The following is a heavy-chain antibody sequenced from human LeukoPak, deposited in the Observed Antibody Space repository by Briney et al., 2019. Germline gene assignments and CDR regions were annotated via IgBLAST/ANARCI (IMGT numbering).Heavy chain of an antibody. J-gene: IGHJ4*02. Sequence: GASVKVSCKASGYTFTGYYMHWVRQDPGQGLEWMGWINPNSGGTNYAQKFQGRVTMTRDTSISTAYMELSRLRSDDTAVYYCAKEAARPVYYFDYWGQGTLVTVSS. D-gene: IGHD6-6*01. CDR3: AKEAARPVYYFDY. CDR2: INPNSGGT. CDR1: GYTFTGYY. V-gene: IGHV1-2*02.